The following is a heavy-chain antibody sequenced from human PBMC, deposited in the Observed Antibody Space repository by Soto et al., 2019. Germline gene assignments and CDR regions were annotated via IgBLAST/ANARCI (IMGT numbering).Heavy chain of an antibody. Sequence: SETLSLTCTVSGGSISSGGYYWSWIRQHPGKGLEWIGYIYYSGSTYYNPSLKSRVTISVDTSKNQFSLKLSSVTAADTAVYYCARDGGSGYAYFDYWGKGTLVTVSS. D-gene: IGHD3-3*01. CDR3: ARDGGSGYAYFDY. J-gene: IGHJ4*02. CDR2: IYYSGST. CDR1: GGSISSGGYY. V-gene: IGHV4-31*03.